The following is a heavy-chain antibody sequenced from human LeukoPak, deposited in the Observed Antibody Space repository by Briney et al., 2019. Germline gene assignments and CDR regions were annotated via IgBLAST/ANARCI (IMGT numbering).Heavy chain of an antibody. V-gene: IGHV5-51*01. CDR1: GYSFTSYW. CDR3: ARHSGSYYIEYHFDY. Sequence: GESLKISCKGSGYSFTSYWIGWVRQMPGKGLEWMGIIYPGDSNIRYSPSFQGQVTISADESISTAYLQWSSLKASDTAMYYCARHSGSYYIEYHFDYWGQGTLVTVSS. D-gene: IGHD1-26*01. J-gene: IGHJ4*02. CDR2: IYPGDSNI.